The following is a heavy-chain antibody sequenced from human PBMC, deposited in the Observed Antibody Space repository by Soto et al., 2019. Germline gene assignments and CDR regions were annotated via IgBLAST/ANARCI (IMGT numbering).Heavy chain of an antibody. CDR1: GGSISNYY. J-gene: IGHJ4*02. V-gene: IGHV4-59*12. CDR3: ARRTDYYASSGTFDY. Sequence: SETLSLTCTVSGGSISNYYWSWIRQPPGKGLEWIGYIYYSGSTNYNPSLKSRVTISVDTSKNQFSLNLSSVTAADTAVYYCARRTDYYASSGTFDYWGQGTLVTVSS. D-gene: IGHD3-22*01. CDR2: IYYSGST.